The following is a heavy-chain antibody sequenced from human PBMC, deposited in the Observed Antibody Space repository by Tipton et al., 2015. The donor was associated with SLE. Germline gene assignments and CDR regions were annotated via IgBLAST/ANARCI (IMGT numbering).Heavy chain of an antibody. CDR2: IGGSDGTI. Sequence: SLRLSCAASGFTFSDYYMSWVRQAPGKGPEWISYIGGSDGTIYYADSVKGRFTISRDNAKNSLYLQLNGLRAEDTAVYYCARGKYYFDYWGQGALVTVSS. J-gene: IGHJ4*02. V-gene: IGHV3-11*01. CDR3: ARGKYYFDY. CDR1: GFTFSDYY.